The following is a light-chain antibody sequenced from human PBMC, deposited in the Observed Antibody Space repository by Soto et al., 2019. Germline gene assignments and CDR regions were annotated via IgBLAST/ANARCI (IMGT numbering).Light chain of an antibody. J-gene: IGKJ4*01. CDR2: DAF. CDR1: QSVGSY. CDR3: QQRRNWPST. V-gene: IGKV3-11*01. Sequence: EIVLTQSPATLSLSPGDRATLSCRASQSVGSYLGWYQQRPGQAPRLLIYDAFNRATGIPARFSGSGSGTDFPLTTSSLEPEDFAVDYCQQRRNWPSTCGGGTKVEVK.